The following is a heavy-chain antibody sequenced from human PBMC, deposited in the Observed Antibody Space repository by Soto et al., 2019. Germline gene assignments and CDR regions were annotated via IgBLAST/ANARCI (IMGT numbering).Heavy chain of an antibody. Sequence: ESGGGLVQPGGSLRLSCAASGFTFSSYAMSWVRQAPGRGLEWVSAISGSGGSTNYADSVKGRFTISRDNSKNTLYLQMNSLRAEDTAVYYCAKALYGDYVFFDYWGQGTLVTVSS. CDR1: GFTFSSYA. V-gene: IGHV3-23*01. J-gene: IGHJ4*02. CDR3: AKALYGDYVFFDY. CDR2: ISGSGGST. D-gene: IGHD4-17*01.